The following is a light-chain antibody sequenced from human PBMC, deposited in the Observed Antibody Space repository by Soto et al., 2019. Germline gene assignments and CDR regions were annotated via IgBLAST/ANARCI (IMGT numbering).Light chain of an antibody. Sequence: QCVRTRPASGYGVAVHSISISYTGTSSDVGGYGYVSWYQQHPGKAPKLIIYDVSNRPSGVSIRFSGSKSGNTASLTISGLQAEDEADYYCSSYERSNTYVFGTGTKVTVL. CDR1: SSDVGGYGY. V-gene: IGLV2-14*03. CDR2: DVS. CDR3: SSYERSNTYV. J-gene: IGLJ1*01.